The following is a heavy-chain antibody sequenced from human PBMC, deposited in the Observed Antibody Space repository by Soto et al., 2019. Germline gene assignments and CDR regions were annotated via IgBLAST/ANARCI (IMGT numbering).Heavy chain of an antibody. V-gene: IGHV5-51*01. CDR1: GYSFTSYW. CDR3: ASHGSGSSDYYYYYMDV. Sequence: GESLKISCKGSGYSFTSYWIGWVRQMPGKGLEWMGIIYPGDSDTRYSPSFQGQVTISADKSISTAYLQWSSLKASDTAMYYCASHGSGSSDYYYYYMDVWGKGTTVTVSS. D-gene: IGHD3-10*01. CDR2: IYPGDSDT. J-gene: IGHJ6*03.